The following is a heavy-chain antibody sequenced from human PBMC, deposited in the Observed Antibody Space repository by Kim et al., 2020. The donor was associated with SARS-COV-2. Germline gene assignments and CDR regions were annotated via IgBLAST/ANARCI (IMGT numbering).Heavy chain of an antibody. CDR2: LSGSGGTA. V-gene: IGHV3-23*01. D-gene: IGHD3-10*01. CDR1: GFTFRRHA. Sequence: GGSLRLSCAASGFTFRRHAMSWVRQAPGKGLEWVSSLSGSGGTAYYADSVKGRFTISRDNSKNTLYLQMDSLRAEDSAVYYCAHHGLGSYSFDYWGQGILVTVSS. CDR3: AHHGLGSYSFDY. J-gene: IGHJ4*02.